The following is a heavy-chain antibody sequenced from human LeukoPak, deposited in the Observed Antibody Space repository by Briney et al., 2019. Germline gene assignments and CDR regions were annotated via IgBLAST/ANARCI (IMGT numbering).Heavy chain of an antibody. Sequence: GGSLRLSCAASGFTFDDYAMPWVRQAPGKGLEWVSGISWNSGSRGYADSVKGRFTISRDNAKNSLYLQINSLRAEDTALYYCAKDGGFASTQLYYFDYWGQGTQVTVSS. V-gene: IGHV3-9*01. CDR1: GFTFDDYA. D-gene: IGHD3-16*01. CDR3: AKDGGFASTQLYYFDY. CDR2: ISWNSGSR. J-gene: IGHJ4*02.